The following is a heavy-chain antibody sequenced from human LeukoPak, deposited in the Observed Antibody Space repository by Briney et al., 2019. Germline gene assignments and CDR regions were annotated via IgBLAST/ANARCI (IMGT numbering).Heavy chain of an antibody. CDR2: IYTSGST. Sequence: SETLSLTCTVSGGSISSYYWSWIRQPAGKGLEWIGRIYTSGSTNYNPSLKSRVTKSVDTSKNQFSLKLSSVTAADTAVYYCARDPDGYSYGYGDYWSQGTLVTVSS. J-gene: IGHJ4*02. D-gene: IGHD5-18*01. CDR3: ARDPDGYSYGYGDY. CDR1: GGSISSYY. V-gene: IGHV4-4*07.